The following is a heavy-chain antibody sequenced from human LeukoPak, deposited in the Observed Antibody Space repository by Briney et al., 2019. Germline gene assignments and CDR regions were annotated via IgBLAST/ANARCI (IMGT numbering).Heavy chain of an antibody. CDR3: AKGDTSYFDY. CDR2: IRYDGSNK. J-gene: IGHJ4*02. D-gene: IGHD2-2*01. V-gene: IGHV3-30*02. Sequence: PGGSLRLSCAASGFTFSSYGMHWVRQAPGKGLEWVAFIRYDGSNKYYADSVKGRFTISRDNSKNTLYLQMNSLRAEVTAVYYCAKGDTSYFDYWGQGTLVTVSS. CDR1: GFTFSSYG.